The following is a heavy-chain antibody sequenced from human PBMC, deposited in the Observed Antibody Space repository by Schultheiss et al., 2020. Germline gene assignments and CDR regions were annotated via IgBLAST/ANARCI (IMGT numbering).Heavy chain of an antibody. CDR1: GGSISGSNYY. V-gene: IGHV4-39*07. D-gene: IGHD3-22*01. Sequence: SETLSLTCTVSGGSISGSNYYWGWIRQPPGKGLEWIGSIYHSGSTNYNPSLKSRVTISVDKSKNQFSLKLSSVTAADTAVYYCAREGVDYYDSSGYLDYYFDYWGQGTLVTVSS. J-gene: IGHJ4*02. CDR2: IYHSGST. CDR3: AREGVDYYDSSGYLDYYFDY.